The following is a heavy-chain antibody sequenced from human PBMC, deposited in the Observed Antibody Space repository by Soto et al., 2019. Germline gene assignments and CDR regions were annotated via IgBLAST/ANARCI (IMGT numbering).Heavy chain of an antibody. V-gene: IGHV3-74*01. CDR2: INTDGSRT. J-gene: IGHJ5*02. D-gene: IGHD3-10*01. Sequence: EVQLVESGGGSVQPGGSLRLSCAASGFPFGSYWMHWVRQAPGKGLMWVSRINTDGSRTTYADSVEGRFAISRDNAKNTVYLQMNSLRAEDTAVYYCARVKSGSYDWFDPWGQGTLVTVSS. CDR3: ARVKSGSYDWFDP. CDR1: GFPFGSYW.